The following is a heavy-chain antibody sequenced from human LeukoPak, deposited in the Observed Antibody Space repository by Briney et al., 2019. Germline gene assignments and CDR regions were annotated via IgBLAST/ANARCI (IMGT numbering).Heavy chain of an antibody. D-gene: IGHD1-26*01. V-gene: IGHV3-48*01. CDR2: ITKSGSVT. CDR1: GFSFSSYS. CDR3: ATQWELHPAF. Sequence: PGGSLRLSCAASGFSFSSYSMNWVRQAPGKGLEWLAYITKSGSVTFYADFVKGRFTIPRDNAKKSLYLQMNSLRVEDTAVYYCATQWELHPAFWGQGTLVTVSS. J-gene: IGHJ4*02.